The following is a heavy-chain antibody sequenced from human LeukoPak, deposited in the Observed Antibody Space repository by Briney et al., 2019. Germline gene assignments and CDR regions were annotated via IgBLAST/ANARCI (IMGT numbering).Heavy chain of an antibody. CDR1: GGTFSSYA. CDR2: IIPIFGTA. J-gene: IGHJ4*02. Sequence: SVKVSCKASGGTFSSYAISWVRQAPGQGLEWMGGIIPIFGTANYAQKFQGRVTITADESTSTAYIELSSLRSEDTAVYYCARGVPGIAAAGTGDYFDYWGQGTLVTVSS. V-gene: IGHV1-69*01. D-gene: IGHD6-13*01. CDR3: ARGVPGIAAAGTGDYFDY.